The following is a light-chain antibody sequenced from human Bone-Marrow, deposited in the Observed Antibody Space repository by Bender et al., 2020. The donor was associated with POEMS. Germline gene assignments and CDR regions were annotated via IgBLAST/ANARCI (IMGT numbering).Light chain of an antibody. CDR1: SSDVGGYNY. CDR3: ASYGGTYTFV. Sequence: QSALTQPPSASGSPGQSVTISCSGTSSDVGGYNYVSWYQQHPGTAPKLIVYEVTKRPSGISDRFSGSQSGNTASLTISGLQVDDEADYYCASYGGTYTFVFGTGTAVTV. CDR2: EVT. J-gene: IGLJ1*01. V-gene: IGLV2-8*01.